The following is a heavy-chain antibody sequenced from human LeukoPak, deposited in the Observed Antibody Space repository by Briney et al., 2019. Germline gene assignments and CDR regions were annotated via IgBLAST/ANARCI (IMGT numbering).Heavy chain of an antibody. J-gene: IGHJ5*02. V-gene: IGHV4-30-2*01. CDR1: GGSISSGGYY. D-gene: IGHD1-1*01. Sequence: PSQTLSLTCTVSGGSISSGGYYWSWIRQPPGKGLEWIGYIYHSGSTYYNPSLKSRVTISVDRSKNQFSLKLSSVTAADTAVYYCARDVTDNQGGTGTSDNWFDPWGQGTLVTVSS. CDR3: ARDVTDNQGGTGTSDNWFDP. CDR2: IYHSGST.